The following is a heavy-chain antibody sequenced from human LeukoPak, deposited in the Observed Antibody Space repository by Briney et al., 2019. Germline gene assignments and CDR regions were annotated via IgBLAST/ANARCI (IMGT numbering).Heavy chain of an antibody. CDR3: VKDGGLLIAVAGNYFDY. J-gene: IGHJ4*02. CDR1: GFTFSSYA. D-gene: IGHD6-19*01. V-gene: IGHV3-64D*06. Sequence: GRSLRLSCSASGFTFSSYAMHWVRQAPGKGLEYVSAISSNGGSTYYADSVKGRFTISRDNSKNTLYLQMSSLRAEDTAVYYCVKDGGLLIAVAGNYFDYWGQGTLVTVSS. CDR2: ISSNGGST.